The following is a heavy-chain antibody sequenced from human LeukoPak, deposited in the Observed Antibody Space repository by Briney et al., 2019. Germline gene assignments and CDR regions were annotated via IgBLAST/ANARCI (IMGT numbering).Heavy chain of an antibody. CDR3: GRLAHNAWYAIDF. V-gene: IGHV3-7*01. J-gene: IGHJ4*02. CDR1: RFTLSTYW. Sequence: GGSLRLSCAASRFTLSTYWMSWVRQAPGKGLEWVAHIKQDGSQEYYVDSVKGRFTISRDNPKNSLYLQINNLRAEDTAVYYCGRLAHNAWYAIDFWGQGTLVTVSS. D-gene: IGHD2-2*01. CDR2: IKQDGSQE.